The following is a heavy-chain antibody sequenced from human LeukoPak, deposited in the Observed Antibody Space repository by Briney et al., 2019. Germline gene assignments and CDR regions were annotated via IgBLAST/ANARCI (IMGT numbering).Heavy chain of an antibody. CDR3: AKDLSDYDRAYFDY. J-gene: IGHJ4*02. D-gene: IGHD3-16*01. Sequence: GGSLRLCCAVSGFTFNNYAMRWVRQAPAKGLEWVSAIDGSGSSTYYADSVKGRFTISRDNSKNTLYLQMNSLRAEDTAVYYCAKDLSDYDRAYFDYWGQGTLVTVSS. CDR1: GFTFNNYA. CDR2: IDGSGSST. V-gene: IGHV3-23*01.